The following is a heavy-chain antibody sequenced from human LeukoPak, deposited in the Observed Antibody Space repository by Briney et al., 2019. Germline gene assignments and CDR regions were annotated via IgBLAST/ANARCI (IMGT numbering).Heavy chain of an antibody. CDR3: ATHVLLWSNYFDY. CDR2: FDPEDGET. V-gene: IGHV1-24*01. J-gene: IGHJ4*02. Sequence: ASVKVSCKVSGYTLTELSMHWVRQAPGKGLEWMGGFDPEDGETIYEQKFQGRVTMTEDTSTDTAYMELSSLRSEDTAVYYCATHVLLWSNYFDYWGQGTLVTVSS. CDR1: GYTLTELS. D-gene: IGHD3-10*01.